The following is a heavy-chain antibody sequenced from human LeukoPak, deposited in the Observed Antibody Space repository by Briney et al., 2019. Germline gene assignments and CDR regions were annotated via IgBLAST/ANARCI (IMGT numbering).Heavy chain of an antibody. J-gene: IGHJ4*02. CDR2: FDPEDGET. V-gene: IGHV1-24*01. Sequence: ASVKVSCKVSGYTLTELSMHWVRQAPGKGLEWMGGFDPEDGETIYAQKFQGRVTMTEDTSTDTAYMELSSLRSEDTAVYYCARATPSYGDYGLNYWGQGTLVTVSS. D-gene: IGHD4-17*01. CDR3: ARATPSYGDYGLNY. CDR1: GYTLTELS.